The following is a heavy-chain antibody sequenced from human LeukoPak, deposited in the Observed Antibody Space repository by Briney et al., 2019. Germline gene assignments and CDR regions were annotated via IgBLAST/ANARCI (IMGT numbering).Heavy chain of an antibody. D-gene: IGHD3-10*01. Sequence: SETLSLTCTVSGGSISSYYWSWIRQPPGEGLEWIGYIYYSGSTNYNPSLKSRVTISVDTSKNQFSLKLSSVTAADTAVYYCARGRRGGSGSYYLPNYYYGMDVWGQGTTVTVSS. J-gene: IGHJ6*02. CDR2: IYYSGST. CDR1: GGSISSYY. V-gene: IGHV4-59*12. CDR3: ARGRRGGSGSYYLPNYYYGMDV.